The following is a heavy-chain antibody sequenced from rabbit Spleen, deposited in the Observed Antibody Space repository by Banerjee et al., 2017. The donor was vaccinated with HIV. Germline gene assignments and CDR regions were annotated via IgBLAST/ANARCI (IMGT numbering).Heavy chain of an antibody. J-gene: IGHJ6*01. Sequence: QEQLVESGGGLVQPGGSLKLSCKASGFTISSYGVSWVRQAPGKGLEWIACIDTGSSGFTYFATWAKGRFTCSKTSSTTVTLQMTRLTAADTATYFCARDTSSSFSSYGMDLWGPGTLVTVS. D-gene: IGHD1-1*01. CDR2: IDTGSSGFT. CDR3: ARDTSSSFSSYGMDL. CDR1: GFTISSYG. V-gene: IGHV1S45*01.